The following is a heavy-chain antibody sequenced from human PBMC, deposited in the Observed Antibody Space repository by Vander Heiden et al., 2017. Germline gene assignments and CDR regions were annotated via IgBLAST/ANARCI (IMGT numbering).Heavy chain of an antibody. CDR2: ISYDGSNK. D-gene: IGHD5-18*01. CDR1: GFTFSSYA. V-gene: IGHV3-30-3*01. J-gene: IGHJ4*02. Sequence: QVQLVESGGGVVQPGRSLRLSCAASGFTFSSYAMHWVRQAPGKGLEWVAVISYDGSNKYYADSVKGRFTISRDNSKNTLYLQMNSLRAEDTAVYYCAREWGNTAMVGVFDYWGQGTLVTVSS. CDR3: AREWGNTAMVGVFDY.